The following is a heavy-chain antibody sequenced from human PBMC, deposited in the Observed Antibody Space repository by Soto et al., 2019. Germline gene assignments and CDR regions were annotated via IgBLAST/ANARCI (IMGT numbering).Heavy chain of an antibody. CDR2: IYYSGST. D-gene: IGHD6-13*01. Sequence: SETLSLTCTVSGGSISSGDYYWSCIRQPPGKGLEWIGYIYYSGSTYYNPSLKSRVTISVDTSKNQFSLKLSSVTAADTAVYYCARGYSSSWYYPWFDPWGQGTLVTVSS. CDR3: ARGYSSSWYYPWFDP. CDR1: GGSISSGDYY. J-gene: IGHJ5*02. V-gene: IGHV4-30-4*01.